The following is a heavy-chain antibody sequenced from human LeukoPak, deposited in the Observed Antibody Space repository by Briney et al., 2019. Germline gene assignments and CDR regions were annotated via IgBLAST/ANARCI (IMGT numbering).Heavy chain of an antibody. Sequence: SETLSLTCTVSGGSISSYYWSWIRQPPGKGLEWIGYIYYSGSTNYNPSLKSRVTISVDTSKNQFSLKLSSVTAADTAVYYCAKETTDVGYYYGMDVWGQGTTVTVSS. V-gene: IGHV4-59*01. D-gene: IGHD1-14*01. CDR1: GGSISSYY. CDR3: AKETTDVGYYYGMDV. J-gene: IGHJ6*02. CDR2: IYYSGST.